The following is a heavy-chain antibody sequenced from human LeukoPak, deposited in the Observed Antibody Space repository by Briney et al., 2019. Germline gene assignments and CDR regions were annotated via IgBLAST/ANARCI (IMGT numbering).Heavy chain of an antibody. Sequence: QTGGSLRLSCAASGFTFSKNWLHWVRQAPGKGLVWVSRISPNDQSTSYADSVKGRFTISRDDAKKTLYLQMNSLRAEDTAVYYCASWPGGWYGEDSWGQGTLVTVSS. D-gene: IGHD6-19*01. CDR3: ASWPGGWYGEDS. CDR1: GFTFSKNW. J-gene: IGHJ4*02. CDR2: ISPNDQST. V-gene: IGHV3-74*01.